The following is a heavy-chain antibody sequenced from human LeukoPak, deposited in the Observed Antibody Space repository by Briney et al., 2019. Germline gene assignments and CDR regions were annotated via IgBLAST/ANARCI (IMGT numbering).Heavy chain of an antibody. V-gene: IGHV3-7*01. CDR2: INQDGREK. J-gene: IGHJ4*02. Sequence: GGSLRLSCAAPGFTFSSYSMNWVRQAPGKGLEWVAIINQDGREKHYVDSVKGRFTISRDNAKDSLYLQMNSLRAEDTALYYCAVATRSFLPDYCWGQGTLVTVSS. CDR3: AVATRSFLPDYC. CDR1: GFTFSSYS. D-gene: IGHD5-12*01.